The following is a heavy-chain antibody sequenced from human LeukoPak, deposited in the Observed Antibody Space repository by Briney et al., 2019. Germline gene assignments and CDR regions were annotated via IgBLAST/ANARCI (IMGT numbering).Heavy chain of an antibody. CDR1: GFTFSSYS. V-gene: IGHV3-21*01. J-gene: IGHJ4*02. Sequence: PGGSLRLSCAASGFTFSSYSMNWVRQAPGNGLEWVSSISSSSSYIYYADSVKGRFTISRDNAKNSLYLQMNSLRAEDTAVYYCARAVGGGSNKRIDYWGQGTLVTVSS. CDR2: ISSSSSYI. D-gene: IGHD2-15*01. CDR3: ARAVGGGSNKRIDY.